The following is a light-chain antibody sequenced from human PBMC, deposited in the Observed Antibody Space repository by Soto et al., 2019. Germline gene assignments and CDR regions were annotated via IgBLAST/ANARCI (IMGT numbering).Light chain of an antibody. Sequence: DIQMTQSPSSLSASVGDRVTITCQASQDISNYLNWYQQKPGKAPKLLIYKASSLESGVPSRFSGSGSGTEFTLTISSLQPDDFATYYCQQYDNLPLIFGQGTRLEIK. J-gene: IGKJ5*01. CDR2: KAS. CDR1: QDISNY. CDR3: QQYDNLPLI. V-gene: IGKV1-33*01.